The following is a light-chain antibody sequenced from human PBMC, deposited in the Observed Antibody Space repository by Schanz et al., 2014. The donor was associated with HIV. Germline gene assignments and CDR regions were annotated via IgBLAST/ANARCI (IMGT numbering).Light chain of an antibody. CDR3: SSSGGSNNFVI. J-gene: IGLJ2*01. CDR2: DVT. CDR1: SSDVGGYNY. V-gene: IGLV2-14*03. Sequence: QSVLTQPASVSGSPGQSITISCTGTSSDVGGYNYVSWYQQHPGKAPKLMIYDVTNRPSGVSNRFSGSKSGNTASLTISGLQAEDEADYYCSSSGGSNNFVIFGGGTKLTVL.